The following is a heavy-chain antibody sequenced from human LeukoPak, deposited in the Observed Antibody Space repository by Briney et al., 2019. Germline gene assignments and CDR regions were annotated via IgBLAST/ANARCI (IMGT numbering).Heavy chain of an antibody. Sequence: SGTLSLTCAVSGGSISNSNWWSWVRQPPGKGLEWIGEIYHSGSTNYNPSLKSRVTISVDKSKNQFSLKLSSVTAADTAVYYCARSVYYYGSGTPGSVDYWDQGTLVTVSS. J-gene: IGHJ4*02. CDR2: IYHSGST. D-gene: IGHD3-10*01. V-gene: IGHV4-4*02. CDR1: GGSISNSNW. CDR3: ARSVYYYGSGTPGSVDY.